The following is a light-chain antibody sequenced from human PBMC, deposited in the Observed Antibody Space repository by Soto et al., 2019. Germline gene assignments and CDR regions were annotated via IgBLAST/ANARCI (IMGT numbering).Light chain of an antibody. CDR1: QSVSSN. CDR3: QQYNNWPPIT. J-gene: IGKJ5*01. Sequence: EIVMTQSPATLSVSPGERATLSCRASQSVSSNLAWNQQKPGRAPRLLIYGASTRATGIPARFSGSGSGTEFTLTINSLQSEDFAVYYCQQYNNWPPITFGQGTRLEIK. CDR2: GAS. V-gene: IGKV3D-15*01.